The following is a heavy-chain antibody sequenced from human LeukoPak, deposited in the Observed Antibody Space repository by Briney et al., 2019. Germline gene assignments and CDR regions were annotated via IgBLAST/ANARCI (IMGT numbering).Heavy chain of an antibody. CDR3: ATGEDDFCSGDQQYYYYYMDV. J-gene: IGHJ6*03. CDR1: GGSFTSGGCN. D-gene: IGHD3-3*01. Sequence: SETLSLTCSVSGGSFTSGGCNWSWNRQDQGKGLEGFGNIYYSGSTYYHPSLKRRVTISVDTSKNQSSLKLSSVTAADTAVYYCATGEDDFCSGDQQYYYYYMDVWGKGTTVTVSS. CDR2: IYYSGST. V-gene: IGHV4-31*03.